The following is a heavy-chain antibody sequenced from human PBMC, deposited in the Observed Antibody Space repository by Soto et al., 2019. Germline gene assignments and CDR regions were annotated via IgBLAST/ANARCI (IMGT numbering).Heavy chain of an antibody. Sequence: GGSLRLSCAASGFTFSDYYMSWIRQAPGKGLEWVSYISSSGSTIYYADSVKGRFTISRDNAKNSLYLQMNSLRAEDTAVYYCARLITGRYYYYYYMDVWGKGTTVTVSS. CDR2: ISSSGSTI. J-gene: IGHJ6*03. V-gene: IGHV3-11*01. CDR3: ARLITGRYYYYYYMDV. D-gene: IGHD1-20*01. CDR1: GFTFSDYY.